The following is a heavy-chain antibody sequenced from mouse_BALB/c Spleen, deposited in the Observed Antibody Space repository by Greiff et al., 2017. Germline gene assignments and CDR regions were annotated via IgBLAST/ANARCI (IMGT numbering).Heavy chain of an antibody. J-gene: IGHJ3*01. D-gene: IGHD2-4*01. CDR2: ISSGGST. Sequence: EVKVVESGGGLVKPGGSLKLSCAASGFTFSSYAMSWVRQTPEKRLEWVASISSGGSTYYPDSVKGRFTISRDNARNILYLQMSSLRSEDTAMYYCARSDYGAWFAYWGQGTLVTVSA. V-gene: IGHV5-6-5*01. CDR1: GFTFSSYA. CDR3: ARSDYGAWFAY.